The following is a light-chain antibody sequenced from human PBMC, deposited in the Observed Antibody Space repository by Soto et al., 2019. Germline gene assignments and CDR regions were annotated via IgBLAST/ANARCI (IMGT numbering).Light chain of an antibody. CDR3: QSYDSSLSGSEV. V-gene: IGLV1-40*01. J-gene: IGLJ1*01. CDR2: GNS. CDR1: SSNIGAGYD. Sequence: QSALARAPSVSGAPGQRVSISCTGNSSNIGAGYDVHWYQQLPGTAPKLLIYGNSNRPSGVPDRFSGSKSGTSASLAITGLQAEDEADYYCQSYDSSLSGSEVFGTGTKVTVL.